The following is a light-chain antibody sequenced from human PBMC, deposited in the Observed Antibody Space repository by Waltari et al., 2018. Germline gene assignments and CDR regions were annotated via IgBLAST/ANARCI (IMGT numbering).Light chain of an antibody. Sequence: QSALTQPAYVSGSPGQSITISCTGTSSDGGGYNHVSWYQQHPGKAPKLMIYDVSKRPSGVSNRFSGSKSGNTASLTISGLQAEDEADYYCSSYTSSSTWVFGGGTKLTVL. CDR1: SSDGGGYNH. J-gene: IGLJ3*02. CDR2: DVS. CDR3: SSYTSSSTWV. V-gene: IGLV2-14*01.